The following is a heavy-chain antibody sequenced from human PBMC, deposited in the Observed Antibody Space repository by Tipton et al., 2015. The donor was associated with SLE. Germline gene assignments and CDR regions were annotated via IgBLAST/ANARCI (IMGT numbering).Heavy chain of an antibody. Sequence: RGKGGEEVKKPGASVKVSCKASGYTFTSYGISWVREAPGQGLEWMGWISAYNGNTNYAQKLQGRVTMTTDTSTSTAYMELRSLRSDDTAVYYCARGRDSSGLDAFDIWGQGTMVTVSS. V-gene: IGHV1-18*04. J-gene: IGHJ3*02. CDR1: GYTFTSYG. CDR3: ARGRDSSGLDAFDI. CDR2: ISAYNGNT. D-gene: IGHD3-22*01.